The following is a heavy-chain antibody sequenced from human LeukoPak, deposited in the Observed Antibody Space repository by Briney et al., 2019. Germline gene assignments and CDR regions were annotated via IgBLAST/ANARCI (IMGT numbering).Heavy chain of an antibody. J-gene: IGHJ4*02. CDR3: ARVASSAGFWSGYLY. D-gene: IGHD3-3*01. CDR2: IYYSGST. V-gene: IGHV4-59*01. CDR1: GGSISSYY. Sequence: SGTLSLTCTVSGGSISSYYWSWIRQPPGKGLEWIGYIYYSGSTNYNPSLKSRVTISVDTSKNQFSLKLSSVTAADTAVYYCARVASSAGFWSGYLYWGQGTLVTVSS.